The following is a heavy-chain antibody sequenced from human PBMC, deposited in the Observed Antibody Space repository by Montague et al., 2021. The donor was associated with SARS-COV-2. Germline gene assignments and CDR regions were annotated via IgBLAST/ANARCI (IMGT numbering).Heavy chain of an antibody. J-gene: IGHJ6*03. CDR3: ARGDRSTYFDFWNGFNYYSYMDV. CDR1: GYTFTNYD. CDR2: MNPNSGNT. V-gene: IGHV1-8*01. Sequence: SVKVSCKASGYTFTNYDINWVRQATGQGLEWMGWMNPNSGNTGDAQKFQGRVTMTRHTSISTAYMELSSLRFEDTAVYYCARGDRSTYFDFWNGFNYYSYMDVWGKGTTFTVSS. D-gene: IGHD3-3*01.